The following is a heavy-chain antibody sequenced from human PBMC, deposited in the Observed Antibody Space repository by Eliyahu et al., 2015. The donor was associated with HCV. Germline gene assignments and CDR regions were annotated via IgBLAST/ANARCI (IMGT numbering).Heavy chain of an antibody. Sequence: QVQLQQWGAGLLKPSETLSLTCAVYGGSFSGYYWSWIRQPPGKGLEWGGGINHSGSTNYNPSLKSRVTISVDTSKNQFSLKLSSVTAADTAVYYCAREYDYVWGSYRYHYGMDVWGQGTTVTVSS. V-gene: IGHV4-34*01. D-gene: IGHD3-16*02. CDR2: INHSGST. CDR3: AREYDYVWGSYRYHYGMDV. J-gene: IGHJ6*02. CDR1: GGSFSGYY.